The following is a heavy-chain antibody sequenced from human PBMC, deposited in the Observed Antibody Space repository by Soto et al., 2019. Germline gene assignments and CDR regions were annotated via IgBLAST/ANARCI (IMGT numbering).Heavy chain of an antibody. D-gene: IGHD6-25*01. V-gene: IGHV3-30-3*01. CDR2: ISYDGSNK. J-gene: IGHJ4*02. CDR1: GFTFSSYA. Sequence: QVQLVESGGGVVQPGRSLRLSCAASGFTFSSYAMHWVRQAPGKGLEWVAVISYDGSNKYYADSVKGRFTISRDNSKNTLYLQMNSLRAEDTAVYYCARAGPAAADYWGQGTLLTVSS. CDR3: ARAGPAAADY.